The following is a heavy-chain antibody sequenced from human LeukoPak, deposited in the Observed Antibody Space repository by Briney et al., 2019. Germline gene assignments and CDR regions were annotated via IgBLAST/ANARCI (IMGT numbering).Heavy chain of an antibody. CDR2: IYYSGST. D-gene: IGHD3-22*01. V-gene: IGHV4-59*01. CDR1: GGSISSYY. Sequence: SETLSLTCTVSGGSISSYYWSWIRQPPGKGLEWIGYIYYSGSTNYNPSLKSRVTISVDTSKNRFSLKLSSVTAADTAVYYCARGSYDSSGYYYAYYFDYWGQGTLVTVSS. CDR3: ARGSYDSSGYYYAYYFDY. J-gene: IGHJ4*02.